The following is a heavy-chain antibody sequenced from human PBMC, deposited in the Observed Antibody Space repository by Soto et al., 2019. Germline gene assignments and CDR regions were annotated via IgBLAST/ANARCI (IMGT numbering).Heavy chain of an antibody. V-gene: IGHV1-3*01. J-gene: IGHJ4*02. Sequence: QVQLLQAGAEVKKPGASVKVSCRASGYTFTSYAMHWVRQAPGQRLEWMGWINAGNGNTKYSQKIQGRVTITRDTSARTAYMELSSLRSEDTAVYYCARGPGGPDGPGDYWGQGTLVTVSS. CDR2: INAGNGNT. CDR3: ARGPGGPDGPGDY. CDR1: GYTFTSYA. D-gene: IGHD2-15*01.